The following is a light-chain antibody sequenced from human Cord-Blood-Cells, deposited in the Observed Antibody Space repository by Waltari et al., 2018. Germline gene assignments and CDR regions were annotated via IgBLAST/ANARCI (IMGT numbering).Light chain of an antibody. Sequence: QSALTQPASVSGSPGQSITIPCTGTSSDVGGYNSVSWYQQHPGKAPKRMIYEVSNRPSGVSNRFSGSKSGNTASLTISGLQAEDEADYYCSSYTSSSPYVFGTGTKVTVL. CDR3: SSYTSSSPYV. J-gene: IGLJ1*01. V-gene: IGLV2-14*01. CDR1: SSDVGGYNS. CDR2: EVS.